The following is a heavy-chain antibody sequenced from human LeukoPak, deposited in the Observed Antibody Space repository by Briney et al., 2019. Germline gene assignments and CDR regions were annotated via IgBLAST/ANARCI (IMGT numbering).Heavy chain of an antibody. V-gene: IGHV3-7*01. CDR1: GFTFSTYW. CDR3: ARNQRRLDY. D-gene: IGHD1-14*01. J-gene: IGHJ4*02. Sequence: GGSLRLSCAASGFTFSTYWMSWVRQAPGKGLELVANIKQDGSEKYYVDSVKGRFTISRVNAKNSLYLQVNSLRAEDTAVYYCARNQRRLDYWGQGTLVTVSS. CDR2: IKQDGSEK.